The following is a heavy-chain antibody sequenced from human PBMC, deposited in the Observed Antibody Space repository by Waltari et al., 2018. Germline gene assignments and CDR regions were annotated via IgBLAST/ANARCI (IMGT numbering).Heavy chain of an antibody. CDR3: ARGHWGDY. J-gene: IGHJ4*02. V-gene: IGHV3-23*03. D-gene: IGHD3-16*01. CDR2: ITNDGKHT. CDR1: GFTFSSFF. Sequence: EVQLLESGGHLVQPGGSLRLSCSASGFTFSSFFMMWVRQPPGKGLELFSVITNDGKHTFYSDSVTGRFTVSRDNSKNMMYLQMNSLRPEDTALYFCARGHWGDYWGQGSLVTVSS.